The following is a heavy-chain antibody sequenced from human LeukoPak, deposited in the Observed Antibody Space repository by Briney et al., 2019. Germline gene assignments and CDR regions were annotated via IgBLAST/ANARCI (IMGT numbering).Heavy chain of an antibody. V-gene: IGHV3-23*01. Sequence: GGSLRLSCAASGFTFSDYAIHWVRQAPGKGLEWVSTISGSGVSTYYADSVKGQFTISRDNSKNTLYLQMNSLRAEDTAVYYCAKEEWLLAVYFDYWGQGTLVTVSS. CDR3: AKEEWLLAVYFDY. J-gene: IGHJ4*02. CDR2: ISGSGVST. CDR1: GFTFSDYA. D-gene: IGHD3-3*01.